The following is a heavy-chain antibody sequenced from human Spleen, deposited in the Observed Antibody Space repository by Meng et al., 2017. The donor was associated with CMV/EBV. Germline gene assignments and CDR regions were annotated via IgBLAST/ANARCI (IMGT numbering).Heavy chain of an antibody. CDR1: GGSISSGSYY. CDR2: IYTSGST. CDR3: ARGGVVEFYYFDY. D-gene: IGHD2-2*01. J-gene: IGHJ4*02. Sequence: QVQLTESGPGLVKPSQTLSLTCTVSGGSISSGSYYWSWIRQPAGKGLEWIGRIYTSGSTNYNPSLKSRVTISVDTSKNQFSLKLSSVTAADTAVYYCARGGVVEFYYFDYWGQGTLVTVSS. V-gene: IGHV4-61*02.